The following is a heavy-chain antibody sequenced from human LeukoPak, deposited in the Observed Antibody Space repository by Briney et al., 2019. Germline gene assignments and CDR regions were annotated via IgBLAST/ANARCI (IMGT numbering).Heavy chain of an antibody. D-gene: IGHD3-3*01. CDR2: INHSGST. CDR1: GGSFSGYY. Sequence: SETLSLTCAVYGGSFSGYYWSWVRQPPGKGLEWIGEINHSGSTNCNPSLKSRVTISVDTSKNQFSLKLSSVTAADTAVYYCAREFLEWLPDYWGQGTLVTVSS. J-gene: IGHJ4*02. CDR3: AREFLEWLPDY. V-gene: IGHV4-34*01.